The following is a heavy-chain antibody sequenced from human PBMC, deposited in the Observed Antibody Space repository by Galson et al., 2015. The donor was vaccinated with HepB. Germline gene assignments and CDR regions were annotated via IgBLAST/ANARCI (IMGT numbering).Heavy chain of an antibody. CDR2: IKQDGSEK. CDR1: GFTISSYW. J-gene: IGHJ4*02. V-gene: IGHV3-7*01. Sequence: SLRLSCAASGFTISSYWMNWVRQAPGKGLEWVGNIKQDGSEKYYADSVKGRFTISRDNAKNSLALQMKSLRVEDTAVYLCARDDYATGSLDYWGQGTLVTVSS. D-gene: IGHD4/OR15-4a*01. CDR3: ARDDYATGSLDY.